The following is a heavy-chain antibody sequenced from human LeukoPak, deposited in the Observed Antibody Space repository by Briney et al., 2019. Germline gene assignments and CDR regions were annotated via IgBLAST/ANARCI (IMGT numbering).Heavy chain of an antibody. CDR1: GYTFTGYY. CDR2: IIPILGIA. J-gene: IGHJ1*01. D-gene: IGHD6-19*01. Sequence: GASVKVSCKASGYTFTGYYMHWVRQAPGQGLEWMGRIIPILGIANYAQKFQGRVTITADKSTSTAYMELSSLRSEDTAVYYCARVWDSSGWYEGYFQHWGQGTLVTVSS. CDR3: ARVWDSSGWYEGYFQH. V-gene: IGHV1-69*04.